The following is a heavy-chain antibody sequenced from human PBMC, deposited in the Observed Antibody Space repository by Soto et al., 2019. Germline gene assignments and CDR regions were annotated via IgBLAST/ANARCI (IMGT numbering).Heavy chain of an antibody. J-gene: IGHJ6*02. V-gene: IGHV3-21*01. CDR1: GFTFSTYT. CDR3: ASDRAVRKENGMDV. CDR2: ITGGSGYI. Sequence: EVQLVESGGGLVKPGGSLGLSCVVSGFTFSTYTMNWVRQAPGKGLEWVSSITGGSGYIYYADSVKGRFTISRDNAKNSLYLQMDSLRAEDSAVYYCASDRAVRKENGMDVWGQGTTVTVSS. D-gene: IGHD6-6*01.